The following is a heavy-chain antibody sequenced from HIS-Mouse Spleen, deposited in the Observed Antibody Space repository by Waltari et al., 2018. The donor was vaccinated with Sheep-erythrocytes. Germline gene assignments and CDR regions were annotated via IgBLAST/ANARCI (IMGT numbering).Heavy chain of an antibody. CDR3: TTEGVGDY. CDR1: GFTFSNAW. V-gene: IGHV3-15*01. D-gene: IGHD1-26*01. CDR2: IKSKNDGGTT. J-gene: IGHJ4*02. Sequence: EVQLVESGGGLVKPGGSLRLSCAASGFTFSNAWMSWVRQAPGKGLEWVGRIKSKNDGGTTDYAATVKGRFTIARNDSKNTLNLQINSLKTEDTAVYYCTTEGVGDYWGQGTLVTVSS.